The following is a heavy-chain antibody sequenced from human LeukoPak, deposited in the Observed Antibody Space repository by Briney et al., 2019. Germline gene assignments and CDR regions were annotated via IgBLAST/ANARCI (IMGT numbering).Heavy chain of an antibody. CDR1: GFTFSSYE. D-gene: IGHD3-16*01. Sequence: GGSLRLSCAASGFTFSSYEMNWVRQVPGKGLVWVSRTDSGGTVSTYADSVKGRFTISRDNAKNTLYLQMNSLRAEDTAVYYCAREFEATGFWALDYWGQGILVTASS. CDR2: TDSGGTVS. CDR3: AREFEATGFWALDY. J-gene: IGHJ4*02. V-gene: IGHV3-74*01.